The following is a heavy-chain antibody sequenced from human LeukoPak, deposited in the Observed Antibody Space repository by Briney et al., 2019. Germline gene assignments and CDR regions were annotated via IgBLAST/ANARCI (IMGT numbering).Heavy chain of an antibody. CDR3: ARVRVAVEALYYFDL. Sequence: PSETLSLTCTVSRGSISSYYWTWVRQPPGKGLERIGHIFYTGNTNYNPSLRSRVTISLDTSKKQFSLKLTSVTAADTALYYCARVRVAVEALYYFDLWGQGTLVTVSS. D-gene: IGHD2-15*01. V-gene: IGHV4-59*01. J-gene: IGHJ4*02. CDR2: IFYTGNT. CDR1: RGSISSYY.